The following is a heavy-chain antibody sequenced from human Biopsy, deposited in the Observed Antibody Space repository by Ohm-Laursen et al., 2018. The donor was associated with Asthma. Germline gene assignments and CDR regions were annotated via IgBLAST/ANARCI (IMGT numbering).Heavy chain of an antibody. CDR1: GFSFSNFA. CDR2: ISKDASTQ. J-gene: IGHJ3*02. V-gene: IGHV3-30*01. Sequence: LRLSCAASGFSFSNFAIHWVRQAPGKGLEWAGVISKDASTQDYADSVKGRFTMARDNSKNTLDLQMNSLREEDTAVYYCVRDGTDDAFDIWGQGTVVSVSS. D-gene: IGHD1-1*01. CDR3: VRDGTDDAFDI.